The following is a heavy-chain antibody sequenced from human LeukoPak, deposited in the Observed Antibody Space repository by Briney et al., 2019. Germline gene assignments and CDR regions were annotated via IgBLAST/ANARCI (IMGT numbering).Heavy chain of an antibody. Sequence: GGSLRLSCAASGFTVSSNFLSWVRQAPGKGLEWVSLIYSGGSTDYTDSVKGRFTISRDNSKNTLYLQMNSLRAEDTAVYYCASAWHLGIVVVMLDSWGQGTLVTVSS. J-gene: IGHJ4*02. CDR3: ASAWHLGIVVVMLDS. D-gene: IGHD3-22*01. CDR2: IYSGGST. CDR1: GFTVSSNF. V-gene: IGHV3-53*01.